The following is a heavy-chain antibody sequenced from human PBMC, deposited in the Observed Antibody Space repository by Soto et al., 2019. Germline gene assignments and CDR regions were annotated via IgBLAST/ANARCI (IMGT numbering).Heavy chain of an antibody. D-gene: IGHD4-4*01. CDR3: ARWVLVTREQDDYYCMYV. V-gene: IGHV1-8*01. Sequence: QVQLVQSGAEVKKPGASVKVSCKASGYTFTSYDINWVRQATGQGLEWMGWMNPNSGNTGYAQKFQGRVTMTMNTSISTAYMELSSLRSEDTAVNYCARWVLVTREQDDYYCMYVWGQGTTVTVAS. CDR2: MNPNSGNT. J-gene: IGHJ6*01. CDR1: GYTFTSYD.